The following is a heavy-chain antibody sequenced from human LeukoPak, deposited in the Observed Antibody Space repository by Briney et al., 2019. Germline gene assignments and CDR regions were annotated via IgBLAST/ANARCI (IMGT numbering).Heavy chain of an antibody. V-gene: IGHV3-30*03. CDR3: ALSSSWYGGFFDY. D-gene: IGHD6-13*01. Sequence: GGSLRLSCAASGFTFSSYGMHWVRQAPGKGLKWVAVISYDGSNKYYADSVKGRFTISRDNSKNTLYLQMNSLRAEDTAVYYCALSSSWYGGFFDYWGQGTLVTVSS. CDR1: GFTFSSYG. CDR2: ISYDGSNK. J-gene: IGHJ4*02.